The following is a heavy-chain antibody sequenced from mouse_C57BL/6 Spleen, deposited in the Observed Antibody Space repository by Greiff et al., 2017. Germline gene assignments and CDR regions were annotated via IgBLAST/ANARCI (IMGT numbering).Heavy chain of an antibody. D-gene: IGHD2-4*01. J-gene: IGHJ4*01. V-gene: IGHV1-54*01. CDR2: INPGSGGT. Sequence: QVQLQQSGAELVRPGTSVKVSCKASGYAFTNYLIAWVKQRPGKGLEWIGVINPGSGGTNYNEKFKGKATLTADKSSSTAYMQLSSLTSEDSAVYFCARSGDYDEYAMDYWGQGTSVTVSS. CDR1: GYAFTNYL. CDR3: ARSGDYDEYAMDY.